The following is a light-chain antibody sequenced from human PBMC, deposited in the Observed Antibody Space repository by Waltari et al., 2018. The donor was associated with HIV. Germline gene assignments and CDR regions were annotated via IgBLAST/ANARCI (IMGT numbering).Light chain of an antibody. V-gene: IGLV2-23*02. J-gene: IGLJ2*01. CDR1: SSDVGSYNP. Sequence: QSALTQPASVSGSPGQSITISGTGTSSDVGSYNPVSWYQQHPGKAPKLMIYEVSKRPSGFSNRFSGSKSGNTASLTISVLQAEDEADYYCCSYAGSSTPVVFGGGTKLTVL. CDR3: CSYAGSSTPVV. CDR2: EVS.